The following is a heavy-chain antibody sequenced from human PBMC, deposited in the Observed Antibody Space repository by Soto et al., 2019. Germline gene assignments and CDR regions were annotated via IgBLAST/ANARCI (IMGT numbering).Heavy chain of an antibody. J-gene: IGHJ4*02. V-gene: IGHV3-33*01. CDR2: IWYDGSNK. D-gene: IGHD3-10*01. CDR1: GFTFSSYG. CDR3: AREDYGSGSYYLDY. Sequence: QVQLVESGGGVVQPGRSLRLSCAASGFTFSSYGMHWVRQAPGKGLEWVAVIWYDGSNKYYADSVKGRFTISRDNSKNSLYLQMKSLRAEDTAVYYCAREDYGSGSYYLDYWGQGTLVTVSS.